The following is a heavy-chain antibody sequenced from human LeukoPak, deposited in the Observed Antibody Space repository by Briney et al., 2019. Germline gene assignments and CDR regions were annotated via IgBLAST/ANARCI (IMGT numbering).Heavy chain of an antibody. J-gene: IGHJ4*02. CDR2: ISYDGSNK. D-gene: IGHD4-23*01. CDR1: GFTFSSYG. V-gene: IGHV3-30*18. CDR3: AKLIDYGGNSVSY. Sequence: GRSLRLSCAASGFTFSSYGMHWVRQAPGKGLEWAAVISYDGSNKYYADSVKGRFTISRDNSKNTLYLQMNSLRAEDTAVYYCAKLIDYGGNSVSYWGQGTLVTVSS.